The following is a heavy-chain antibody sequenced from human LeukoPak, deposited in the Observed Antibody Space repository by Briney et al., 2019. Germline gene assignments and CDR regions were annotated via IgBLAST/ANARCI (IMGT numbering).Heavy chain of an antibody. V-gene: IGHV1-46*01. Sequence: ASVKVSCKASGYIFTNFYMHWVRQAPGQGLEWMALINPSGGSTSYAQKFQGRVTMTRDTSTSTVYMELSSLRSEDTAVYYCARVSDILTGYGSPGVSLCYWGQGTLVTVSS. CDR2: INPSGGST. CDR1: GYIFTNFY. J-gene: IGHJ4*02. D-gene: IGHD3-9*01. CDR3: ARVSDILTGYGSPGVSLCY.